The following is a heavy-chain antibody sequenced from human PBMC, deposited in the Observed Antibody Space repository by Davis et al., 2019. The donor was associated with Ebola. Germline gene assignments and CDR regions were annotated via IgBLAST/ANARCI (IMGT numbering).Heavy chain of an antibody. D-gene: IGHD3-10*01. J-gene: IGHJ4*02. CDR1: GYTFTSYY. Sequence: AASVKVSCKAFGYTFTSYYIHWVRQAPGQGLEWMGIVNPSGGSTTYAQKFQGRVTMTRDTSTSTVYMELSSLRSGDTAVYYCASGTYYGSGSYIDYWGQGTLVTVSS. CDR3: ASGTYYGSGSYIDY. V-gene: IGHV1-46*01. CDR2: VNPSGGST.